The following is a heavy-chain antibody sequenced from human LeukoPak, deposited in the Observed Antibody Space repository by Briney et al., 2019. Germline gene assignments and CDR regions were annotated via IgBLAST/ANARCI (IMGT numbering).Heavy chain of an antibody. J-gene: IGHJ4*02. D-gene: IGHD3-10*01. CDR2: ISGSGGST. Sequence: GGSLRLSCAASGFTFSSYAMSWVRQAPGNGLEWVSAISGSGGSTYYADSVKGRFTISRDNSKNTLYLQMNSLRAEDTAVYYCAKVMTRTMVRGVPPSDYWGQGTLVTVSS. CDR3: AKVMTRTMVRGVPPSDY. V-gene: IGHV3-23*01. CDR1: GFTFSSYA.